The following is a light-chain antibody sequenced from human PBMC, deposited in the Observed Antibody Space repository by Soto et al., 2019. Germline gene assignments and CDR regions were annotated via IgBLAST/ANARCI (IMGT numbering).Light chain of an antibody. CDR2: GNS. Sequence: QSVLTQPPSVSGAPGQRVTISCTGGSSNIGSTYDVQWYQQLPGTAPKLLIYGNSNRPSGVPDRYSGSKSGTSASLAITGLQADDEADYYCQSYDGGLSAHYVLGTGTKLTVL. J-gene: IGLJ1*01. CDR3: QSYDGGLSAHYV. V-gene: IGLV1-40*01. CDR1: SSNIGSTYD.